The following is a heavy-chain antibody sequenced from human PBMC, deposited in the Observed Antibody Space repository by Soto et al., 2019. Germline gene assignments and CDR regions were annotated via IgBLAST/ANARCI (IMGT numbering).Heavy chain of an antibody. CDR2: INSDGSGA. J-gene: IGHJ3*02. V-gene: IGHV3-74*01. CDR1: GFTFSSFW. CDR3: IRDYGEAGSTNAFDI. D-gene: IGHD3-10*01. Sequence: GGSLRLSCAASGFTFSSFWMHWVRQAPGKGLVWVSRINSDGSGASYADFVEGRFTISRDNAKNTVYFQMNSLREEDTAVYYCIRDYGEAGSTNAFDICGQGTMVTVSS.